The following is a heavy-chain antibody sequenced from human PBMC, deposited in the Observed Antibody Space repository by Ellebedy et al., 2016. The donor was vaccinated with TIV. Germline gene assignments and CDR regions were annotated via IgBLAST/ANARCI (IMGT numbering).Heavy chain of an antibody. V-gene: IGHV4-34*01. J-gene: IGHJ6*02. D-gene: IGHD3-10*01. CDR3: ARCVTYGSGSYRYYYYGMDV. CDR2: INHSGST. Sequence: GSLRLSCAVYGGSFSGYYWSWIRQPPGKGLEWIGEINHSGSTNYNPSLKSRVTISVDTSKNQFSLKLSSVTAADTAVYYCARCVTYGSGSYRYYYYGMDVWGQGTTVTVSS. CDR1: GGSFSGYY.